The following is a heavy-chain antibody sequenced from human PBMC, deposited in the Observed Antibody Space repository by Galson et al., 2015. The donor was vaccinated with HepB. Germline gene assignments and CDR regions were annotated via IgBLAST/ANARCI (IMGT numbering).Heavy chain of an antibody. D-gene: IGHD3-22*01. CDR1: GGTFSSHT. CDR3: ARQYDTSGYYAY. Sequence: VKVSCKASGGTFSSHTISWVRQAPGQGLEWMGGIIPIFGSGNYAQRFRGRVTITADESKSTIYMELNSLRSEDTAVYYCARQYDTSGYYAYWGQGTLVTVSS. CDR2: IIPIFGSG. J-gene: IGHJ4*02. V-gene: IGHV1-69*13.